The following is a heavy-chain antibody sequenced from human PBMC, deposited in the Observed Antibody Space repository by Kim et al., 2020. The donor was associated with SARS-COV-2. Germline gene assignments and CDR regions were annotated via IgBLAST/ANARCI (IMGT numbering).Heavy chain of an antibody. CDR1: GFTFDDYA. D-gene: IGHD2-15*01. CDR3: AKDLGCSDGPCYPHLHH. Sequence: GGSLRLSCAASGFTFDDYAMHWVRQAPGKGLEWIYFISGDGDSTYFADSVKGRFTVSRNNSKNSLYLQMTSLRPEDTAVYYCAKDLGCSDGPCYPHLHHWGRGTLGIVSP. CDR2: ISGDGDST. V-gene: IGHV3-43*02. J-gene: IGHJ1*01.